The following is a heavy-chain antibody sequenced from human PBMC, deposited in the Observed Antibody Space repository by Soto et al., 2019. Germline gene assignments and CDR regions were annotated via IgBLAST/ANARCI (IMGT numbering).Heavy chain of an antibody. D-gene: IGHD3-10*01. CDR3: ARQDGFGLYYFDY. CDR2: IYPGNSDT. V-gene: IGHV5-51*01. Sequence: PGESLKISCKGSGYSFTTYWIAWVRQMPGKGLEWMGIIYPGNSDTGYSPSFQGQVTISADNSISTAYLQWSSLKASDTAMYYCARQDGFGLYYFDYWGQGALVTVSS. J-gene: IGHJ4*02. CDR1: GYSFTTYW.